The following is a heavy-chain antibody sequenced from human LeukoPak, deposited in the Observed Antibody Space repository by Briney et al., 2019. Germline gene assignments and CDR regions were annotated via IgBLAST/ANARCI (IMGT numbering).Heavy chain of an antibody. CDR3: AKDDAWLRFGE. J-gene: IGHJ4*02. Sequence: GGSLRLSCAASGFTFSNHGMNWVRQAPGKGLEWVSGISPSGNITYYADSVKGRFTISRDNSKNTVYLQVISLTAEDTAVYYCAKDDAWLRFGEWSQGTLVTVSS. CDR2: ISPSGNIT. CDR1: GFTFSNHG. D-gene: IGHD3-10*01. V-gene: IGHV3-23*01.